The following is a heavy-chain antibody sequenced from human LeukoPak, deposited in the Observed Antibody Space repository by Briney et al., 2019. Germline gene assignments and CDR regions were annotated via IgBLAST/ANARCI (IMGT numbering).Heavy chain of an antibody. V-gene: IGHV3-53*01. J-gene: IGHJ4*02. Sequence: GGSLRLSCTVSGFTVSSNSWSWVRQAPGKGLEWVSFIYSGGNTHYSDSVTGRFTISRDNSKNTLYLQMNSLRAEDTAVYYCARAPYGDNGYTAEVADYWGQGTLVTVSS. D-gene: IGHD3-16*01. CDR1: GFTVSSNS. CDR3: ARAPYGDNGYTAEVADY. CDR2: IYSGGNT.